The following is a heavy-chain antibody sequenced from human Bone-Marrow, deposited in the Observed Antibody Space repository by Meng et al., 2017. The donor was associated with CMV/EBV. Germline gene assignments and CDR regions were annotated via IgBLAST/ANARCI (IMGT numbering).Heavy chain of an antibody. Sequence: ASVKVSCKASGYTFTGHYMYWVRQAPGQGLEWMGWINPNSGGTNYAQKFQGRVTMTRDTSISTAYMELSRLRSDDTAVYYCARDKVVGATSYDAFDIWGQGTMVTVSS. CDR1: GYTFTGHY. CDR2: INPNSGGT. J-gene: IGHJ3*02. V-gene: IGHV1-2*02. CDR3: ARDKVVGATSYDAFDI. D-gene: IGHD1-26*01.